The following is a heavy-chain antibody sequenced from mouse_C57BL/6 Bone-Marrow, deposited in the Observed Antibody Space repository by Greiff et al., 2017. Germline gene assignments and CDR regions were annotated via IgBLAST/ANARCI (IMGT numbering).Heavy chain of an antibody. CDR3: ASSNWRGGY. V-gene: IGHV1-5*01. D-gene: IGHD4-1*01. CDR2: IYPGNSDT. Sequence: EVQLQQSGTVLVRPGASVKMSCKASGYTFTSYWMHWVKQRPGQGLEWIGHIYPGNSDTSYNQKFKGKAKLTAVTSSSTAYMELSSLTTEDSAVYSCASSNWRGGYWGQGTTLTVSS. CDR1: GYTFTSYW. J-gene: IGHJ2*01.